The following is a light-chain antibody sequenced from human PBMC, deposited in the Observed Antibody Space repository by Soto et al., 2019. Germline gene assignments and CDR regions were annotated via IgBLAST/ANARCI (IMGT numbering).Light chain of an antibody. CDR2: DVS. J-gene: IGLJ1*01. CDR3: CSYAGSYSLYV. CDR1: SSDVGAYDF. V-gene: IGLV2-14*03. Sequence: QSALTQPASVSGSPGQSIAISCTGTSSDVGAYDFVSWYQQHPDKAPKLMIYDVSNRPSGVPDRFSGSKSGNTASLTISWLQAEDEADYYCCSYAGSYSLYVFGSGTKVTVL.